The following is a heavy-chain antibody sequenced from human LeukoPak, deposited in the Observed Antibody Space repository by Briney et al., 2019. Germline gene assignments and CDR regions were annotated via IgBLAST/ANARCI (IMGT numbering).Heavy chain of an antibody. CDR1: GYTFTSYD. Sequence: GASVKVSCKASGYTFTSYDINWVRQATGQGLEWMGWMNPNSGNTGYAQKFQGRVTMTRNTSISTAYMELSSLRSEDTAVYYCARGQGDYGDWYWFDPWGQGTLVTVSS. J-gene: IGHJ5*02. V-gene: IGHV1-8*01. CDR3: ARGQGDYGDWYWFDP. CDR2: MNPNSGNT. D-gene: IGHD4-17*01.